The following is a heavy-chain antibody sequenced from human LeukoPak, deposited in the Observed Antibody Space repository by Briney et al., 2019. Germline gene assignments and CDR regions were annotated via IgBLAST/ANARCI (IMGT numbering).Heavy chain of an antibody. V-gene: IGHV3-30-3*01. CDR1: GFTFSSNA. D-gene: IGHD1-1*01. CDR3: AKEGTGIHFDY. Sequence: PGGSLRLSCAASGFTFSSNAIHWVRQAPGKGLAWVAEISYDGGNTYYADSVKGRFTISRDNSKNTLYLQMNSLRAEDTAVYYCAKEGTGIHFDYWGQGTLVTVSS. J-gene: IGHJ4*02. CDR2: ISYDGGNT.